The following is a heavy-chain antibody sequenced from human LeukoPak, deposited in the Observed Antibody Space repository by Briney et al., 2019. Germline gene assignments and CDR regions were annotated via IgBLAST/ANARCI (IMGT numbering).Heavy chain of an antibody. Sequence: PGGSLRLSCAASGFTFSSYEMNWVRQAPGKGLEWVSYISSGSTINDADSVKGRFTISRDNAKNSLYLQMNSLRAEDTAVYYCARESIAVAGAPFDCWGQGTLVTVSS. CDR2: ISSGSTI. J-gene: IGHJ4*02. D-gene: IGHD6-19*01. CDR3: ARESIAVAGAPFDC. CDR1: GFTFSSYE. V-gene: IGHV3-48*03.